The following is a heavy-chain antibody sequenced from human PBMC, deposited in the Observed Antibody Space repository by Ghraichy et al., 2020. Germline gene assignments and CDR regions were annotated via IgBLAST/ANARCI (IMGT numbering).Heavy chain of an antibody. D-gene: IGHD2-2*01. Sequence: GGSLRLSCAASGFTFRDYVIHWVRQAPGKGLEWVGLISHDGSKKYYADSVKGRFTLSRDNSENTLFLQMDNLRTEDTAVYYCARGKPTRIVVTYPDYWGQGTLVTLSS. CDR3: ARGKPTRIVVTYPDY. V-gene: IGHV3-30*03. CDR1: GFTFRDYV. J-gene: IGHJ4*02. CDR2: ISHDGSKK.